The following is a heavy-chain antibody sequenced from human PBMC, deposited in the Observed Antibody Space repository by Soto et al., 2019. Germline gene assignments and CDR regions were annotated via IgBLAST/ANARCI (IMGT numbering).Heavy chain of an antibody. V-gene: IGHV4-31*03. CDR1: GGSISSGGYY. J-gene: IGHJ5*02. CDR2: IYYSGST. D-gene: IGHD3-10*01. Sequence: TLSLTCTVSGGSISSGGYYWSWIRQHPGKGLEWIGYIYYSGSTYYNPSLKSRVTISADTSKNQFSLKLSSVTAADTAVYYCARGSAGRSSWFDPWGQGTLVTVSS. CDR3: ARGSAGRSSWFDP.